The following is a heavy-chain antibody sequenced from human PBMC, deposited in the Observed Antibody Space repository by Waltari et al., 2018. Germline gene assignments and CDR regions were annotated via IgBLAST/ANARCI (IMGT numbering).Heavy chain of an antibody. CDR1: GYTFTGYY. Sequence: QVQLVQSGAEVKKPGASVKVSCKASGYTFTGYYMHWVRQAPGQGLEWMGRINPNSGGTNYAQKFQGRVTMTRDTSISTAYMELSRLRSDDTAVYYCARDPLTRNYYDSSGPFDYWGQGTLVTVSS. CDR2: INPNSGGT. CDR3: ARDPLTRNYYDSSGPFDY. J-gene: IGHJ4*02. D-gene: IGHD3-22*01. V-gene: IGHV1-2*06.